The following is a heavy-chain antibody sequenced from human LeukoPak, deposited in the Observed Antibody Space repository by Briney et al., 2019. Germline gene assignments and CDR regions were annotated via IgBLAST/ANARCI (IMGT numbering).Heavy chain of an antibody. CDR2: IWYDGTNK. CDR1: GFTFSNYD. V-gene: IGHV3-33*01. J-gene: IGHJ5*02. Sequence: SGRSLRLSCAAAGFTFSNYDMHWVRQAPGKGLEWVAVIWYDGTNKYYADFVKGRFTISRDKSKNMLYLQVNSLRAEDTAVYYCARDPCSGDSCYRFDPWGQGTLVTVSS. CDR3: ARDPCSGDSCYRFDP. D-gene: IGHD2-15*01.